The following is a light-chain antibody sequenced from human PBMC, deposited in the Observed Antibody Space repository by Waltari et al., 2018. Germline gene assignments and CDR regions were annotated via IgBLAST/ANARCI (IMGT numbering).Light chain of an antibody. CDR1: QSISSW. J-gene: IGKJ1*01. CDR3: QQYNSYSLT. Sequence: DIQMTQSPSTLSASVGDRVTITCRASQSISSWLAWYQQKPGKAPKRLIYKACSLESGVPSRFSGSGSGTEFTLNISSLQPDDFATYYCQQYNSYSLTFGQGTKVEIK. CDR2: KAC. V-gene: IGKV1-5*03.